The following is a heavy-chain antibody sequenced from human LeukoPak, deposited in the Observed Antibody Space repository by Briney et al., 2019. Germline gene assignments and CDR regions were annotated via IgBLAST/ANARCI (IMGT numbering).Heavy chain of an antibody. CDR1: GGSFSGYY. CDR3: ARDLLRPNYYDRDAGGGSYFDY. CDR2: INHSGST. V-gene: IGHV4-34*01. Sequence: PSETLSLTCAVYGGSFSGYYWSWIRQPPGKGLEWIGEINHSGSTNYNPSLKSRVTISVDTSRNQFSLKLSSVTAADTAVYYCARDLLRPNYYDRDAGGGSYFDYWGQGTLVTVSS. J-gene: IGHJ4*02. D-gene: IGHD3-22*01.